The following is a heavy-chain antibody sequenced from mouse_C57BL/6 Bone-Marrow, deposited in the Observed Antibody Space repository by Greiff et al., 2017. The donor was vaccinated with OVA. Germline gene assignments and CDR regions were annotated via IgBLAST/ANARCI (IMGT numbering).Heavy chain of an antibody. Sequence: QVQLKQSGAELVKPGASVKMSCKASGYTFTTYPIEWMKQNHGKSLEWIGNFHPYNGDTKYNEKFKGKATLTVDKSYSTVYLELSRLTSDDSAVYYCARPGDYDGDWFAYWGQGTRVTVSA. V-gene: IGHV1-47*01. J-gene: IGHJ3*01. D-gene: IGHD2-4*01. CDR3: ARPGDYDGDWFAY. CDR2: FHPYNGDT. CDR1: GYTFTTYP.